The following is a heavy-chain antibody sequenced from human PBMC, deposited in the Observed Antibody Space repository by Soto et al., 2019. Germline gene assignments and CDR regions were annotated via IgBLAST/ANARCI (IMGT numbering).Heavy chain of an antibody. D-gene: IGHD2-15*01. Sequence: IRQPPGKGLEWIGYMYYSGSTNYNPSLKSRVTISVDTSKNQFSLKLSSVTAADTAVYYCARDAGGPADYWGQGTLVTVSS. V-gene: IGHV4-59*01. CDR3: ARDAGGPADY. J-gene: IGHJ4*02. CDR2: MYYSGST.